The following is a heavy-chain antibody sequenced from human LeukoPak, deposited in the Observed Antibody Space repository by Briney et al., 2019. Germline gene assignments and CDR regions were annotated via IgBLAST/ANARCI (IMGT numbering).Heavy chain of an antibody. V-gene: IGHV4-59*01. D-gene: IGHD5-24*01. CDR3: ARGGRWLQFSGHFDY. CDR1: GGSTSSYY. J-gene: IGHJ4*02. CDR2: IYYSGST. Sequence: SETLSLTCTVSGGSTSSYYWSWIRQPPGKGLEWIGYIYYSGSTNYNPSLRSRVTISVDTSKNQFSLKLSSVTAADTAVYYCARGGRWLQFSGHFDYWGQGTLVTVSS.